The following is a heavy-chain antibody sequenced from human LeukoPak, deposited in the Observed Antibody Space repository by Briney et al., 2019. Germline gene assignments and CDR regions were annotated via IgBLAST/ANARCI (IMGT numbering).Heavy chain of an antibody. D-gene: IGHD6-25*01. V-gene: IGHV4-31*01. J-gene: IGHJ5*02. Sequence: SETLSLTCTVSGGSISSGGYYWSWIRQHPGKGLEWIGYIYYSGSTYYNPSLKSQVTISVDTSKNQFSLKLSSVTAADTAVYYCARGVRIPSGWFDPWGQGTLVTVSS. CDR1: GGSISSGGYY. CDR3: ARGVRIPSGWFDP. CDR2: IYYSGST.